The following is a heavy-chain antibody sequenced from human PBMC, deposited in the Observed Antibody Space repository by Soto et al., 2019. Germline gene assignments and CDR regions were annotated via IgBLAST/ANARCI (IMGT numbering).Heavy chain of an antibody. CDR1: GGSISSYF. Sequence: QVQLQESGPGLLKPSETLSLTCTVSGGSISSYFYTWVRLPPRQGLERVGSVYYTGTTDYNPSLKSRGTISVYTSKTQLSLNLRSVTAADTALYYCVRDLAAVPAAFDYWGRGTLVTVSS. D-gene: IGHD6-13*01. CDR2: VYYTGTT. V-gene: IGHV4-59*01. J-gene: IGHJ4*02. CDR3: VRDLAAVPAAFDY.